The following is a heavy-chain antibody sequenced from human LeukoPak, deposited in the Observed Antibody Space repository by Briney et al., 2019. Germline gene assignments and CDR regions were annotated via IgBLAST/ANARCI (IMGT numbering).Heavy chain of an antibody. V-gene: IGHV1-69*06. J-gene: IGHJ4*02. CDR1: GYTFTDYY. Sequence: SVKVSCKASGYTFTDYYMHWVRQAPGQGLEWMGGIIPIFGTANYAQKFQGRVTITADKSTSTAYMELSSLRSEDTAVYYCAGGKQWLVRRGRIDYWGQGTLVTVSS. CDR3: AGGKQWLVRRGRIDY. CDR2: IIPIFGTA. D-gene: IGHD6-19*01.